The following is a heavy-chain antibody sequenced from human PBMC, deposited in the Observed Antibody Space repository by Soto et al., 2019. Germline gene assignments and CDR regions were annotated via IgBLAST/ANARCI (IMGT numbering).Heavy chain of an antibody. CDR2: ISGSGGST. V-gene: IGHV3-23*01. J-gene: IGHJ6*03. Sequence: GGSLRLSCAASGFTFSSYAMSWVRQAPGKGLEWVSAISGSGGSTYYADSVKGRFTISRDNSKNTLYLQMNSLRAEDTAVYYCAKDAYYDFWGGYSIGNYYYYYMDVWGKGTTVTVSS. D-gene: IGHD3-3*01. CDR3: AKDAYYDFWGGYSIGNYYYYYMDV. CDR1: GFTFSSYA.